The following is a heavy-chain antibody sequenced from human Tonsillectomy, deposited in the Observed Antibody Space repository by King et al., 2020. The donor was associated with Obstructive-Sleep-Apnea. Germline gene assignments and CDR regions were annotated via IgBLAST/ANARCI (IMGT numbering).Heavy chain of an antibody. CDR2: ISYDGSNK. V-gene: IGHV3-30-3*01. Sequence: VQLVESGGGVVQPGRSLRLSCAASGFIFSSYAMHWVRQAPGKGLEWVAFISYDGSNKYYADSVKGRFTISRDNSKNTLYLQRNSLRAEDTAVYYCARSLTTVTSYSYYGLDVWGQGTTVTVSS. D-gene: IGHD4-17*01. CDR1: GFIFSSYA. J-gene: IGHJ6*02. CDR3: ARSLTTVTSYSYYGLDV.